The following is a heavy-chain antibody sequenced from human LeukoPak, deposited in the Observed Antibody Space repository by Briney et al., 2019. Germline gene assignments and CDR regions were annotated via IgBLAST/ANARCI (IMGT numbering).Heavy chain of an antibody. CDR1: GFTFSSYW. D-gene: IGHD5-12*01. Sequence: GGSLRLSCAASGFTFSSYWMSWVRQAPGKGLEWVANIKQDGSEKYYVDSVKGRFTISRDNAKNSRYLQMNSLRAEDTAVYYCASGGYSGYPFDPWGQGTLVTVSS. CDR2: IKQDGSEK. CDR3: ASGGYSGYPFDP. V-gene: IGHV3-7*02. J-gene: IGHJ5*02.